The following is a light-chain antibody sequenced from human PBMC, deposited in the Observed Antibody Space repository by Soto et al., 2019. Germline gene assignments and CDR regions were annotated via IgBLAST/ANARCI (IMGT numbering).Light chain of an antibody. CDR2: DAS. Sequence: DIQMTQSPSTLSASVGDRVTITCRASQSISRWSAWYQQKPGKVPKLLIYDASSLQSGVPSRFSGSGAGTEFTLTISSLQPDDFATYYCQQYNSYPLTFGGGTKVEIK. CDR1: QSISRW. J-gene: IGKJ4*01. CDR3: QQYNSYPLT. V-gene: IGKV1-5*01.